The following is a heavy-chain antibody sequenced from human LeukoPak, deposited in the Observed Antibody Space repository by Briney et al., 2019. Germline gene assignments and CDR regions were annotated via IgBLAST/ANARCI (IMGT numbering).Heavy chain of an antibody. D-gene: IGHD3-3*01. CDR3: AKDNFPTFFGVVTPATYFDY. J-gene: IGHJ4*02. CDR2: IRYDGSNK. Sequence: PGGSLRLSCAASGFTFSSYGMHWVRQAPGKGLEWVAFIRYDGSNKYYADSVKGRFTISRDNSKNTLHLQMNSLRAEDTAVYYCAKDNFPTFFGVVTPATYFDYWGQGTLVTVSS. V-gene: IGHV3-30*02. CDR1: GFTFSSYG.